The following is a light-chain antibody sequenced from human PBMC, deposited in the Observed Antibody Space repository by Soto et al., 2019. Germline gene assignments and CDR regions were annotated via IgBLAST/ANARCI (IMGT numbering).Light chain of an antibody. CDR3: QQYGSSLRLT. J-gene: IGKJ4*01. V-gene: IGKV3-20*01. Sequence: EIVLTQSPGTLSLSPGERATLSCRASQSVSSSYLAWYQQKPGQAPRLLIYGASSRATGIPDRFSGSGSGTDFTLTISGLEPEDFAVYYCQQYGSSLRLTFGGGTKVDIK. CDR2: GAS. CDR1: QSVSSSY.